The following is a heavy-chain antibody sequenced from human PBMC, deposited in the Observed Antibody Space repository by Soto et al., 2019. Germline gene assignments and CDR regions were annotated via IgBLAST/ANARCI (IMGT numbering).Heavy chain of an antibody. Sequence: EVQLVESGGGLIQPGGSLRLSCAASGFTVSSNYMSWVRQAPGKGLEWVSVIYSGGITYYADSVKGRFTISRDNSKNTLYLQMNRRRAEDTAVYYCARDRAVAGTIGRAYWGQGTLVTVSS. D-gene: IGHD6-19*01. J-gene: IGHJ4*02. CDR2: IYSGGIT. CDR3: ARDRAVAGTIGRAY. CDR1: GFTVSSNY. V-gene: IGHV3-53*01.